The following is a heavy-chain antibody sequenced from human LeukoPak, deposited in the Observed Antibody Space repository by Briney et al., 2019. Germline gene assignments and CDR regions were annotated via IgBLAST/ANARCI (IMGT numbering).Heavy chain of an antibody. CDR3: ARDPTLGYCSGGSCYSNWFDP. J-gene: IGHJ5*02. CDR2: ISYDGSNK. CDR1: GFTVSSNY. D-gene: IGHD2-15*01. Sequence: PGGSLRLSCAASGFTVSSNYMSWVRQAPGKGLEWVAVISYDGSNKYYADSVKGRFTISRDNSKNTLYLQMNSLRAEDTAVYYCARDPTLGYCSGGSCYSNWFDPWGQGTLVIVSS. V-gene: IGHV3-30-3*01.